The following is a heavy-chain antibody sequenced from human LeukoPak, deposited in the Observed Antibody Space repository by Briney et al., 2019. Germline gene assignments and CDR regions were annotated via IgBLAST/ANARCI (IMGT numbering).Heavy chain of an antibody. V-gene: IGHV4-59*08. CDR2: IYYSGST. CDR1: GGSISSYY. J-gene: IGHJ3*02. D-gene: IGHD3-9*01. CDR3: ARLDYDILTGYFGAFDI. Sequence: SETLSLTCTVSGGSISSYYWSWIRQPPGQGLEWIGYIYYSGSTNYNPSLKSRVTISVDTSKNQFSLKLSSVTAADTAVYYCARLDYDILTGYFGAFDIWGQGTMVTVSS.